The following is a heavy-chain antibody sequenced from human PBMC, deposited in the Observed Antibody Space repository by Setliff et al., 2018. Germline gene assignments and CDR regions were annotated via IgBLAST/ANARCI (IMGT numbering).Heavy chain of an antibody. Sequence: ETLSLTCAVSGYSISNGFYWGGIRQSPVKGLEWIGSLFDGGSAYYSPSLKSRASISLDASKNQFALKLTSATAADTAVYYCARDPHYDPTYSLPGHAFDFWGQGIMVTVS. J-gene: IGHJ3*01. D-gene: IGHD3-22*01. CDR1: GYSISNGFY. CDR3: ARDPHYDPTYSLPGHAFDF. V-gene: IGHV4-38-2*02. CDR2: LFDGGSA.